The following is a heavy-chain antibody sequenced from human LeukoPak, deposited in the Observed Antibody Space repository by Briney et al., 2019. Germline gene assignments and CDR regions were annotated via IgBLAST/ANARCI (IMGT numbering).Heavy chain of an antibody. V-gene: IGHV1-2*02. J-gene: IGHJ6*02. CDR1: GYTFTGYY. D-gene: IGHD3-22*01. CDR3: ARVIYPLIVVVGYSHYGMDV. Sequence: GASVKVSCKASGYTFTGYYIHWVRQAPGQGLEWMGWINPNSGGTNYAQKFQGRVTMTRDTSISTAYMELTRLRSDDTAVYYCARVIYPLIVVVGYSHYGMDVWGQGTTVTVSS. CDR2: INPNSGGT.